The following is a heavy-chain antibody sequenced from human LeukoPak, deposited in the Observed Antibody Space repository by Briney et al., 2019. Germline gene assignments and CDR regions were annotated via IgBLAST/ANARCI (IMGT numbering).Heavy chain of an antibody. J-gene: IGHJ5*02. CDR3: ARASAMGANWFDP. CDR2: IYYSGST. D-gene: IGHD2-2*01. Sequence: SETLSLTCTVSGGSISSYYWSWIRQPPGKGLEWIGYIYYSGSTNYNPSLKSRVTISVDTSKNQFSLKLSSVTAADTAVYYCARASAMGANWFDPWGQGTLVTVSS. V-gene: IGHV4-59*01. CDR1: GGSISSYY.